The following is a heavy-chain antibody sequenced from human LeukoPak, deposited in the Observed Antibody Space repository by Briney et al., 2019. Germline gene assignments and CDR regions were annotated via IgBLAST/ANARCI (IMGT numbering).Heavy chain of an antibody. V-gene: IGHV1-69*04. CDR3: ARDHYYDSSGYSPIDY. J-gene: IGHJ4*02. D-gene: IGHD3-22*01. CDR2: IIPILGIA. CDR1: GYTFTSYY. Sequence: SVKVSCKASGYTFTSYYMHWVRQAPGQGLEWMGRIIPILGIANYAQKFQGRVTITADKSTSTAYMELSSLRSEDTAVYYCARDHYYDSSGYSPIDYWGQGTLVTVSS.